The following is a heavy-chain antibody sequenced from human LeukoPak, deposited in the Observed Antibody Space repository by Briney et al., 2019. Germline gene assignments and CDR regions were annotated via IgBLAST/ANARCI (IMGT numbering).Heavy chain of an antibody. Sequence: ASVKLSCKASGYTFTGYYMHWVRQAPGQGLEWMGWINPNSGGTNHAQKFQGRVTMTRDTSISTAYMELSRLRSDDTAVYYCAIRGLMGEDPDYWGQGTLVTVSS. CDR2: INPNSGGT. CDR1: GYTFTGYY. CDR3: AIRGLMGEDPDY. V-gene: IGHV1-2*02. D-gene: IGHD3-16*01. J-gene: IGHJ4*02.